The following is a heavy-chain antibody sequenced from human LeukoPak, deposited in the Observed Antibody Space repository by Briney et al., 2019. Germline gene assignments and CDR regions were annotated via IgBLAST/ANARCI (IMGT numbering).Heavy chain of an antibody. CDR3: ARDGSGYYGYFDY. D-gene: IGHD3-3*01. Sequence: PSETLSLTCTVSGGSISSGGYYWSWIRRHPGKGLEWIGYIYYSGSTYYNPSLKSRVTISVDTSKNQFSLKLSSVTAADTAVYYCARDGSGYYGYFDYWGQGTLVTVSS. CDR2: IYYSGST. CDR1: GGSISSGGYY. V-gene: IGHV4-31*03. J-gene: IGHJ4*02.